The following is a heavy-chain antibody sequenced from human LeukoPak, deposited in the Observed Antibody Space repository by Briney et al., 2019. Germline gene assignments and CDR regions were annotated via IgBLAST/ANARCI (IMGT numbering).Heavy chain of an antibody. CDR2: INWNGGST. CDR3: AKSTKYYDSSGYYYEASYYFDY. Sequence: RPGGSLRLSCAASGFTFDDYGMSWVRQAPGKGLEWVSGINWNGGSTGYADSVKGRFTISRDNAKNSPYLQMNSLRAEDTALYYCAKSTKYYDSSGYYYEASYYFDYWGQGTLVTVSS. V-gene: IGHV3-20*04. D-gene: IGHD3-22*01. CDR1: GFTFDDYG. J-gene: IGHJ4*02.